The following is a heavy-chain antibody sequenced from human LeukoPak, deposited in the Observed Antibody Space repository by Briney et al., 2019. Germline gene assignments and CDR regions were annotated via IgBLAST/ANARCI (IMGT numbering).Heavy chain of an antibody. Sequence: SETLSLTCTVSGGSISSDYWSWIRQPPGKGLEWIGYIYYSGSTNYNPSLKSRVTISVDTSKNQFSLKLSSVTAADAAVYYCARAGGSGSYPPFDYWGQGTLVTVSS. V-gene: IGHV4-59*01. CDR2: IYYSGST. CDR3: ARAGGSGSYPPFDY. CDR1: GGSISSDY. J-gene: IGHJ4*02. D-gene: IGHD3-10*01.